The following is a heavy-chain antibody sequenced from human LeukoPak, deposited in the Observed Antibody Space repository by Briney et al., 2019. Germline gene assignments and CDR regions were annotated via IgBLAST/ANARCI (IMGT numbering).Heavy chain of an antibody. D-gene: IGHD3-10*01. CDR2: IYPSDSDT. Sequence: GESLKISCQGSGYSFTSYWIGWVRQMPRKGLEWMGIIYPSDSDTRYSPSFQGQVTISADKSISTSYLQWSSLKASDTAMYYCARDISLGVGSGSYYYYGMDVWGQGATVTVSS. J-gene: IGHJ6*02. CDR1: GYSFTSYW. V-gene: IGHV5-51*01. CDR3: ARDISLGVGSGSYYYYGMDV.